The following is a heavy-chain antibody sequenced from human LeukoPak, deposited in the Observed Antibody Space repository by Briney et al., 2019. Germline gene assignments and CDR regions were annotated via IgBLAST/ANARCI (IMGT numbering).Heavy chain of an antibody. Sequence: GGSLRLSCAASGFTFSSYGMHWVRQAPGKGLEWVSSISTSSIYIYYADSVKGRFTISRDNAKNSLYLQMNSLRAEDTAVYYCARGRDGYTLIDAFDIWGQGTMVTVSS. V-gene: IGHV3-21*01. D-gene: IGHD5-24*01. CDR1: GFTFSSYG. CDR3: ARGRDGYTLIDAFDI. J-gene: IGHJ3*02. CDR2: ISTSSIYI.